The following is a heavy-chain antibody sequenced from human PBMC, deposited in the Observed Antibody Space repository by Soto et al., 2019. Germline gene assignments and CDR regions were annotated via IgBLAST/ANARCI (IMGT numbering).Heavy chain of an antibody. CDR3: FRAQHGRYRAVLVFPVQPILPSDL. Sequence: GKGLEWVSYISSSSSTIYYADSVKGRLTISRDNAKNSLYLQMNCLRAEDTAVFFSFRAQHGRYRAVLVFPVQPILPSDL. D-gene: IGHD3-16*02. J-gene: IGHJ2*01. V-gene: IGHV3-48*01. CDR2: ISSSSSTI.